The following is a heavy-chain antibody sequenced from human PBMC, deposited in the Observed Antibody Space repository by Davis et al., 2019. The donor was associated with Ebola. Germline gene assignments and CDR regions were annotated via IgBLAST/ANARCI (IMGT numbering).Heavy chain of an antibody. J-gene: IGHJ5*01. CDR2: IYYSGST. CDR1: GGSISSGDYY. Sequence: SETLSLTCTVSGGSISSGDYYWSWIRQPPGKGLEWIGYIYYSGSTNYNPSLKSRVTISIDTSKNQFSLKLSSVTAADTAVYYCARQGGTMIVVANWFDSWGQGTLVTVSS. CDR3: ARQGGTMIVVANWFDS. D-gene: IGHD3-22*01. V-gene: IGHV4-30-4*01.